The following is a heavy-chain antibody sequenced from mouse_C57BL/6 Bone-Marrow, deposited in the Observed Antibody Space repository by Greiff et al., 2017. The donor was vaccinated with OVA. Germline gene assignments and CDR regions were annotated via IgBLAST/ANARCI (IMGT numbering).Heavy chain of an antibody. CDR3: ARWGYYWYFDV. CDR2: ISNGGGST. Sequence: VQGVESGGGLVQPGGSLKLSCAASGFTFSDYYMYWVRQTPEKRLEWVAYISNGGGSTYYPDTVKGRFTISRDNAKNTLYLQMSRLKSEDTAMYCCARWGYYWYFDVWGTGTTVTVSS. J-gene: IGHJ1*03. V-gene: IGHV5-12*01. D-gene: IGHD2-2*01. CDR1: GFTFSDYY.